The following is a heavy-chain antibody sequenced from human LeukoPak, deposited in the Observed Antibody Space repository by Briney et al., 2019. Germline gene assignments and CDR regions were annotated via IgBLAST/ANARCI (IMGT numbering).Heavy chain of an antibody. CDR1: GYTFTSQY. CDR2: INPSGGST. V-gene: IGHV1-46*01. D-gene: IGHD3-10*01. J-gene: IGHJ3*02. Sequence: GASVKVSCKASGYTFTSQYVHWVRQAPGRGLEWMGIINPSGGSTGYAQKFQGRVTMTRDTSTSTVYMELKRLRSEDTAVYYCASWFGENDALDIWGQGTMVTVSS. CDR3: ASWFGENDALDI.